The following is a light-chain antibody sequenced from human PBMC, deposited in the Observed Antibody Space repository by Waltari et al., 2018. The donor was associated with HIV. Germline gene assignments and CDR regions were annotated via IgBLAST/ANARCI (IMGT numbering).Light chain of an antibody. CDR3: QQYGSSPFT. V-gene: IGKV3-20*01. J-gene: IGKJ3*01. CDR1: QSVISSY. CDR2: GAS. Sequence: EIVLTQSPGTLSLSPGERATLSCRASQSVISSYLAWYQQKPGQAPRLLIYGASSSATGIPDRVSGSGSVTDFTLTSSRLEPEAFAVYYCQQYGSSPFTFGPGTKVDIK.